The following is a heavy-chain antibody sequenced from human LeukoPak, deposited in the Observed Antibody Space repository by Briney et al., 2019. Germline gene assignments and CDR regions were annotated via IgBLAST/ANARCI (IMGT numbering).Heavy chain of an antibody. J-gene: IGHJ5*02. Sequence: ASETLSLTCTVSGGSISSYYWSWIRQPAGKGLEWIGRIYTSGSTNYNPSLKSRVTMSVDTSKNQFSLKLSSVTAADTAVYYCARDKSSRCSSTSCQNWFDPWGQGTLVTVSS. V-gene: IGHV4-4*07. CDR2: IYTSGST. CDR3: ARDKSSRCSSTSCQNWFDP. CDR1: GGSISSYY. D-gene: IGHD2-2*01.